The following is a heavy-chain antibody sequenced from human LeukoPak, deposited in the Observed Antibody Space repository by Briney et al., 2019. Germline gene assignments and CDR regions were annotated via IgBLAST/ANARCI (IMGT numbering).Heavy chain of an antibody. CDR1: GYSISSGYY. D-gene: IGHD1-26*01. CDR2: IYHSGST. V-gene: IGHV4-38-2*02. J-gene: IGHJ4*02. Sequence: SETLSLTCTVSGYSISSGYYWGWIRQPPGKGLEWIGSIYHSGSTYYNPSLKSRVTISVDTSKNQFSLKLSSVTAADTAVYYCARDQGGAAVDYWGQGTLVTVSS. CDR3: ARDQGGAAVDY.